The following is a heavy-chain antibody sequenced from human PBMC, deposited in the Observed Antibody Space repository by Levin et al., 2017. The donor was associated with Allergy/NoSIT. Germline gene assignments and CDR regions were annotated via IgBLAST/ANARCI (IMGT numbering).Heavy chain of an antibody. CDR1: GFTFSSYD. D-gene: IGHD3-22*01. V-gene: IGHV3-13*01. Sequence: ASVKVSCAASGFTFSSYDMHWVRQATGKGLEWVSAIGTAGDTYYPGSVKGRFTISRENAKNSLYLQMNSLRAGDTAVYYCARVVYYYDSSGYYYAEDWYFDLWGRGTLVTVSS. CDR3: ARVVYYYDSSGYYYAEDWYFDL. J-gene: IGHJ2*01. CDR2: IGTAGDT.